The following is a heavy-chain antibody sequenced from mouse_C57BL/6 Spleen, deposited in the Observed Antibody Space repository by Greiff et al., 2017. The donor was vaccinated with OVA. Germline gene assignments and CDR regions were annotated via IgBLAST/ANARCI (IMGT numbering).Heavy chain of an antibody. CDR1: GFTFSDYG. J-gene: IGHJ2*01. CDR2: ISSGSSTI. CDR3: AITGTSYFDY. D-gene: IGHD4-1*01. Sequence: EVMLVESGGGLVKPGGSLKLSCAASGFTFSDYGMHWVRQAPEKGLEWVAYISSGSSTIYYADTVKGRFTISRDNAKNTLFLQMTSLRSEDTAMYYCAITGTSYFDYWGQGTTLTVSS. V-gene: IGHV5-17*01.